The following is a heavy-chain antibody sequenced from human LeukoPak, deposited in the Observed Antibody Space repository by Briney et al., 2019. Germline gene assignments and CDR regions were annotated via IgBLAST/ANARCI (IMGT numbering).Heavy chain of an antibody. V-gene: IGHV4-31*03. CDR2: IYYSGST. Sequence: PSQTLSLTCTVSGGSISSGGYYWSWIRQHPGKGLEWIGYIYYSGSTNYNPSLKSRVTISVDTSKNQFSLKLSSVTAADTAVYYCARARAYSSSLGAPAYYYYGMDVWAKGPRSPSP. J-gene: IGHJ6*02. D-gene: IGHD6-6*01. CDR3: ARARAYSSSLGAPAYYYYGMDV. CDR1: GGSISSGGYY.